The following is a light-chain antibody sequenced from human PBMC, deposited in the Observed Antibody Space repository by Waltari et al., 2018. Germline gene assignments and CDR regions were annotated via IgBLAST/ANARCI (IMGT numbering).Light chain of an antibody. V-gene: IGKV4-1*01. Sequence: DIVMTQAPDSLAVSLGERATINCKSSQTLLYNSNNKNYLAWYQQKPGQPPQLLVYWASILYSGVPDRFSGSGSGTDFTLTISSLQAEDVAVYYCQQYYTTPYTFGQGTKLEIK. CDR3: QQYYTTPYT. CDR1: QTLLYNSNNKNY. CDR2: WAS. J-gene: IGKJ2*01.